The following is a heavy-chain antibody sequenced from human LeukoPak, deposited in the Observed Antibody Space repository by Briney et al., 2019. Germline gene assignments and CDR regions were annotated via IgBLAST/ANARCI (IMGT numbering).Heavy chain of an antibody. D-gene: IGHD2-15*01. CDR2: IWYDGSDK. CDR1: GFTFSSFG. CDR3: ARALYGYCSGGTCYWSYFDY. Sequence: GRSLRLSCAAFGFTFSSFGMHWVRQAPGKGLEWVAVIWYDGSDKYYADSVKGRFTISRDNSKNTVYLQMNSLRAEDTAVYYCARALYGYCSGGTCYWSYFDYWGQGTLVTVSS. V-gene: IGHV3-33*01. J-gene: IGHJ4*02.